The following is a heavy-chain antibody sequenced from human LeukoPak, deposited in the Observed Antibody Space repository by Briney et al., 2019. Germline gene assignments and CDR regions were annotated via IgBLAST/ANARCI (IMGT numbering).Heavy chain of an antibody. CDR1: GFTVSNNY. CDR2: IYSSDNT. J-gene: IGHJ4*02. CDR3: ARGITNIAVGDY. V-gene: IGHV3-53*01. D-gene: IGHD6-19*01. Sequence: GGSLRLSYAASGFTVSNNYMSWVRQAPGKGLEWVSIIYSSDNTYYADSVKGRFTISRDNSKNTLFLQMNGLRAEDTAVYYCARGITNIAVGDYWGQGTLVTVSS.